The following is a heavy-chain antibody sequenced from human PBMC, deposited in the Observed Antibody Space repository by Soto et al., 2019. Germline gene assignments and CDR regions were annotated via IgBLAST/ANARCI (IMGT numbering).Heavy chain of an antibody. CDR3: ATQEVGGSYVYTFDP. Sequence: LETLSLTCAVYGGSFRGYYWIWIRQPPGKGLEWIGEIYYSGSTYYNPSLKSRVTISVDTSKNQFSLKLSSVTAADTAVYYCATQEVGGSYVYTFDPWGQGTLVTVSS. J-gene: IGHJ5*02. CDR2: IYYSGST. D-gene: IGHD1-26*01. V-gene: IGHV4-34*01. CDR1: GGSFRGYY.